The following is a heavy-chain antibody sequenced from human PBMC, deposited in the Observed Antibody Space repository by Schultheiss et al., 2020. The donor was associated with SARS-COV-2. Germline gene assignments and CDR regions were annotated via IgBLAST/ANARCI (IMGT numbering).Heavy chain of an antibody. CDR3: ATMILTGYSRFDP. CDR1: GFSFKNYE. J-gene: IGHJ5*02. V-gene: IGHV3-15*07. CDR2: IKSKTDGGTA. D-gene: IGHD3-9*01. Sequence: GESLKISCAASGFSFKNYEMNWVRQAPGKGLEWVGRIKSKTDGGTADYAAPVKGRFIISRDDSKNTLFLQMNRLKTEDTAVYYCATMILTGYSRFDPWGQGTLVTVSS.